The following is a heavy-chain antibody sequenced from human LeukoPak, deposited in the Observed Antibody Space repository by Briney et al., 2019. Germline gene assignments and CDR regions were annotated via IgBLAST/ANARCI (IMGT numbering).Heavy chain of an antibody. CDR2: ISYDGSNK. CDR1: GFSFSNYD. J-gene: IGHJ4*02. CDR3: AKGPRGSRRGDYSYY. Sequence: GRSLRLSCAVSGFSFSNYDIDWVRQAPGKGLEWLALISYDGSNKYYADSVKGRFTISRDNSKNTLYLQMNSLRAEDTAVYYCAKGPRGSRRGDYSYYWGQGTLVTVSS. D-gene: IGHD1-26*01. V-gene: IGHV3-30*18.